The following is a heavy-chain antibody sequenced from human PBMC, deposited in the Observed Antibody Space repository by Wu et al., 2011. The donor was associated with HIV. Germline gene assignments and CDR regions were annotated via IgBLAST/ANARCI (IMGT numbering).Heavy chain of an antibody. Sequence: QVQLVQSGAGVKKPGASVKVSCKASGGTFSSYAISWVRQAPGQGLEWMGRIIPIFGTANYAQKFQGRVTITADKSTSTAYMELSSLRSEDTAMYYCARDIVVVPAAYYYYYGMDVWGQGTTVTVSS. V-gene: IGHV1-69*06. CDR3: ARDIVVVPAAYYYYYGMDV. CDR1: GGTFSSYA. D-gene: IGHD2-2*01. J-gene: IGHJ6*02. CDR2: IIPIFGTA.